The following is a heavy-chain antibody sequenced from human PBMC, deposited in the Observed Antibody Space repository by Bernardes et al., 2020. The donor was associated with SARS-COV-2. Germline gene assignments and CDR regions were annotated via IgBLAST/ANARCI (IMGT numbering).Heavy chain of an antibody. Sequence: GGSLRLSCAASGFTFSSYSMNWVRQAPGKGLEWVSSISSSSSYIYYADSVKGRFTISRDNAKNSLYLQMNSLSAEDTAVYYCARSDYGDYLGDDYWGQGTLVTVSS. J-gene: IGHJ4*02. CDR1: GFTFSSYS. D-gene: IGHD4-17*01. V-gene: IGHV3-21*01. CDR2: ISSSSSYI. CDR3: ARSDYGDYLGDDY.